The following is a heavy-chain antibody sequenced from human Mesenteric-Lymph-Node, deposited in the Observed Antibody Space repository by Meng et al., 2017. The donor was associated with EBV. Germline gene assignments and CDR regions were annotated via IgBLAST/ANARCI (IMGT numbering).Heavy chain of an antibody. V-gene: IGHV4-30-4*01. J-gene: IGHJ4*02. CDR3: VGGVAADGSVDY. Sequence: VQPQGSCPGLVKPSQTLSLTCAVSGGSISSGGYYWSWIRQPPGKGLEWIGYIYYSGDTYYNPSLKSRVTISVDTSKNQFSLKLSSVTAADTAVYYCVGGVAADGSVDYWGQGTLVTVSS. CDR2: IYYSGDT. D-gene: IGHD6-13*01. CDR1: GGSISSGGYY.